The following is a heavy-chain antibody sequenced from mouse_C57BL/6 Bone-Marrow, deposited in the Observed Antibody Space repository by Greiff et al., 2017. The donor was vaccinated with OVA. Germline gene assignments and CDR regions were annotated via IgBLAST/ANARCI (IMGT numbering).Heavy chain of an antibody. V-gene: IGHV1-82*01. D-gene: IGHD2-1*01. CDR1: GYAFSSSW. Sequence: VQLQESGPELVKPGASVKISCKASGYAFSSSWMNWVKQRPGKGLEWIGRIYPGDGDTNYNGKFKGKATLTADKSSSTAYMQLSSLTSEDSAVYYCARYYGNPLYWYFDVWGTGTTVTVSS. CDR3: ARYYGNPLYWYFDV. CDR2: IYPGDGDT. J-gene: IGHJ1*03.